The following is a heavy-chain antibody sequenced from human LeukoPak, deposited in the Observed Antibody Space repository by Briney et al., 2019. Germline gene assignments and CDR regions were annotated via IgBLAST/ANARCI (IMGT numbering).Heavy chain of an antibody. V-gene: IGHV4-4*07. D-gene: IGHD5-18*01. CDR1: AGSIGSYY. Sequence: SESLSLTCTVSAGSIGSYYWSWVRQPAGKGLEWIGRIYTSGSTNYNPSLKSRVTMSVDTSKNQFSLKLSSVTAQDTAVYYCARDGYSYGYYSYYMDVWGKRTLVTVSS. CDR2: IYTSGST. J-gene: IGHJ6*03. CDR3: ARDGYSYGYYSYYMDV.